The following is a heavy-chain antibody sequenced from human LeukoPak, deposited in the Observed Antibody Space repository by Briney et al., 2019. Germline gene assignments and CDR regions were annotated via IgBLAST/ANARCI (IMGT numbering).Heavy chain of an antibody. D-gene: IGHD2-15*01. V-gene: IGHV3-11*06. J-gene: IGHJ5*01. CDR1: GFTFSDYY. CDR2: ISSSSSYT. Sequence: GGSLRLSRAASGFTFSDYYMSWIRQAPGKGLEWVSYISSSSSYTNYADSVKGRFTISRDNAKNSLYLQMNSLRAEDTAVYYCARARYCSGGSCRGRINWFDPWGKGTTVTVSS. CDR3: ARARYCSGGSCRGRINWFDP.